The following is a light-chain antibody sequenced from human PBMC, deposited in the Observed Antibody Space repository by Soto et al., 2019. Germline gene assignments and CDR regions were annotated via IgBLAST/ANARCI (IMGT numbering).Light chain of an antibody. V-gene: IGLV2-8*01. J-gene: IGLJ2*01. CDR3: SSYAGNNIVV. CDR2: EVS. CDR1: SGDVGGYNY. Sequence: QSALTQPPSVSGSPGQSVTISCSETSGDVGGYNYVSWYQQHPGTAPKLVIYEVSERPSAVPDRFSGSKSGNTASLTVSGLQADDEADYYCSSYAGNNIVVFGGGTKVTVL.